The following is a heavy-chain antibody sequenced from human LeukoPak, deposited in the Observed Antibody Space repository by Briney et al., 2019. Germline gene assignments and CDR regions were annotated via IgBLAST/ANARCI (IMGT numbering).Heavy chain of an antibody. CDR1: GFTFSSYW. CDR3: AKELELHDY. CDR2: IKQDGSEK. V-gene: IGHV3-7*03. D-gene: IGHD1-7*01. Sequence: AGGSLRLSCAASGFTFSSYWVSWVRQAPGKGLEWVANIKQDGSEKYYVDSVKGRFTISRDNAKNSLYLQMNSLRAEDTAVYYCAKELELHDYWGQGTLVTVSS. J-gene: IGHJ4*02.